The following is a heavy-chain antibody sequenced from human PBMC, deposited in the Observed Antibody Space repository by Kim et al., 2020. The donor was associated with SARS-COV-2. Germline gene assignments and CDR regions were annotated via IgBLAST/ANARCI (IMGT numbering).Heavy chain of an antibody. V-gene: IGHV3-23*01. CDR3: ARGGGYCTTTNCYLGLDC. CDR1: GFTFSNYA. J-gene: IGHJ4*02. Sequence: GGSLRLSCAASGFTFSNYAMTWVRQAPGKGLEWVSTIKGGDGSTYYAESVRGRFIISRDNSESTLYLHMNSLRAEDTATYYCARGGGYCTTTNCYLGLDCWGQGTLVTVSS. D-gene: IGHD2-2*01. CDR2: IKGGDGST.